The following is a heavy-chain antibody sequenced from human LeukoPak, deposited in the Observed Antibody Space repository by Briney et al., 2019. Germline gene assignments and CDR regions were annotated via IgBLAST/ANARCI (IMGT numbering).Heavy chain of an antibody. Sequence: SETLSLTCAVYGGSFSGYYWSWIRQPPGKGLEWIGEINHSGSTNYNPSLKSRVTISVDTSKNQFSLKLSSVTAADTAVYYCARHGWIRKRFDYWGQGTLVTVSS. CDR3: ARHGWIRKRFDY. V-gene: IGHV4-34*01. CDR1: GGSFSGYY. D-gene: IGHD5-18*01. CDR2: INHSGST. J-gene: IGHJ4*02.